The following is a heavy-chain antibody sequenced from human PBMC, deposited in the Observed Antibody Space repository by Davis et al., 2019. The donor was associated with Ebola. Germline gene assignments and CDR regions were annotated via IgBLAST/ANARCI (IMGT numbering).Heavy chain of an antibody. V-gene: IGHV3-11*04. Sequence: GGSLRLSCAASEFTFRDYFMAWIRQAPGKGLEWVSYISSSGSTIYYADSVRGRFTISRDNAKNSLNLQMHSLRAEDTAVYYCARGITMVRGVIDWENLYYGMDVWGQGTTVTVSS. CDR1: EFTFRDYF. J-gene: IGHJ6*02. CDR3: ARGITMVRGVIDWENLYYGMDV. CDR2: ISSSGSTI. D-gene: IGHD3-10*01.